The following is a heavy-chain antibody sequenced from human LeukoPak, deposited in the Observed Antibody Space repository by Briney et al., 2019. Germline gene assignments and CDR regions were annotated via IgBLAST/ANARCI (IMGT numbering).Heavy chain of an antibody. CDR1: GFTFSNAW. D-gene: IGHD5-24*01. CDR2: IKSKTDGGTI. CDR3: RRDGFSSMH. J-gene: IGHJ4*02. Sequence: GGSLRLSCAASGFTFSNAWISWVRQAPGKGPEWVGRIKSKTDGGTIDYAAPVKGRFTITRDDSKNTMYLQINSLKTEDTAVYYCRRDGFSSMHWGQGTLVTVSS. V-gene: IGHV3-15*01.